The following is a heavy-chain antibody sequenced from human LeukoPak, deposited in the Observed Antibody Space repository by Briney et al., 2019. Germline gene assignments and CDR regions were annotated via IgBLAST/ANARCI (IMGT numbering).Heavy chain of an antibody. Sequence: SETLSLTCTVSGASISSSYWSWIRQPPGKGLEWIGYISYSGSTNYIPSLKTRVAISVDTSKNRFSLNLSSVTAADTAVYYCARGPSTQYGLDVWAKGPRSPSP. J-gene: IGHJ6*02. CDR3: ARGPSTQYGLDV. V-gene: IGHV4-59*01. CDR1: GASISSSY. CDR2: ISYSGST.